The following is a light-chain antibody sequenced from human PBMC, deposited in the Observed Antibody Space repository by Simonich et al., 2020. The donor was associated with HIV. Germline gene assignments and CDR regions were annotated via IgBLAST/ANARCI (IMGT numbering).Light chain of an antibody. CDR3: NSRDSSGNHLV. CDR1: SLRSYY. Sequence: SSELTQDPAVSVALGQTVRITCQEDSLRSYYASWYQHKPGQAPVLVIYGKNNRPSGIPDRFSGSSSGNTASLTITGAQAEDEADYYCNSRDSSGNHLVFGGGTKLTVL. V-gene: IGLV3-19*01. CDR2: GKN. J-gene: IGLJ2*01.